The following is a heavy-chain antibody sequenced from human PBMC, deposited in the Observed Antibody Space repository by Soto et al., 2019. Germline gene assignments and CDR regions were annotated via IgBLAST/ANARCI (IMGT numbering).Heavy chain of an antibody. CDR1: GGSISSGDYY. CDR2: IYYSGST. D-gene: IGHD1-26*01. Sequence: SETLSLTCTVSGGSISSGDYYWSWIRQPPGKGLEWIGYIYYSGSTYYNPSLKSRVTISVDTSKNQFSLKLSSVTAADTAVYYCARHGLGGTGANYGMDVWGQGTRVTVSS. J-gene: IGHJ6*02. CDR3: ARHGLGGTGANYGMDV. V-gene: IGHV4-30-4*01.